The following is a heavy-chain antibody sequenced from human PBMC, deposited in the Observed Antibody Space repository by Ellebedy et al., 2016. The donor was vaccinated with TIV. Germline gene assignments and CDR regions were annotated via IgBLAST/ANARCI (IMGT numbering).Heavy chain of an antibody. Sequence: GESLKISCAASGFTFSDYYMSWIRQAPGKGLEWLSYISNSGSDMYHADSVKGRFTISRDNAKNSLYLQMNSLRAEDTAVYYCAREEGSWYVRSGYYYYGMDVWGQGTTVTVSS. CDR3: AREEGSWYVRSGYYYYGMDV. D-gene: IGHD6-13*01. V-gene: IGHV3-11*04. J-gene: IGHJ6*02. CDR2: ISNSGSDM. CDR1: GFTFSDYY.